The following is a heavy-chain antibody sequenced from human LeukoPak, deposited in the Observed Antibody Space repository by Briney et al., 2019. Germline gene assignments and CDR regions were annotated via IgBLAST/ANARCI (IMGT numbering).Heavy chain of an antibody. Sequence: GGSLRLSCAASGFTFSSYDMHWVRQATGKGLEWVLAIGTAGDTYYPGSVKGRFTISRENAKNSLYLQMNSLRAGDTAVYYCARDGGDGYYYGMDVWGQGTTVTVSS. CDR3: ARDGGDGYYYGMDV. V-gene: IGHV3-13*01. J-gene: IGHJ6*02. D-gene: IGHD2-21*02. CDR1: GFTFSSYD. CDR2: IGTAGDT.